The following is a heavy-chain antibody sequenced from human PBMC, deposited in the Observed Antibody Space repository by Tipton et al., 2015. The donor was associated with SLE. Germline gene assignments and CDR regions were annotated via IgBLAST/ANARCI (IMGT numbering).Heavy chain of an antibody. CDR2: IYYRGSP. CDR3: ARARNYFGSGLNWFDS. J-gene: IGHJ5*01. D-gene: IGHD3-10*01. CDR1: GGSISSYY. V-gene: IGHV4-59*12. Sequence: TLSLTCTVSGGSISSYYWSWIRQPPGKGLEWMGYIYYRGSPHYNPSLKSRVSLSVDTSKNQFSLKLSSVTAADTAVYFCARARNYFGSGLNWFDSWGQGTLVTVSS.